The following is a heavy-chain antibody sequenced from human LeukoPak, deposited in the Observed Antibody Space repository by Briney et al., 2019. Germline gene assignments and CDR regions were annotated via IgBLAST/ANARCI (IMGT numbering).Heavy chain of an antibody. D-gene: IGHD3-16*02. V-gene: IGHV1-2*02. CDR1: GYTFTGYY. CDR3: VRASSNYYSDY. J-gene: IGHJ4*02. CDR2: INPNSGDT. Sequence: ASVKVSCKASGYTFTGYYMHWVRQAPGQGLEWMGWINPNSGDTNYAQKFQGRVTMTRDTPISTAYMELSRLRSDDTAVYYCVRASSNYYSDYWGQGTLVTVSS.